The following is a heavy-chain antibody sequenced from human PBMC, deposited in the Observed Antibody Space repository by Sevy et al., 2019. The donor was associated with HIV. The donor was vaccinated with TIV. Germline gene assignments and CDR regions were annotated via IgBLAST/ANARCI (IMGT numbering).Heavy chain of an antibody. D-gene: IGHD3-9*01. V-gene: IGHV3-30*18. CDR2: ISYHGRDK. J-gene: IGHJ6*02. CDR1: GMSFTTSG. CDR3: AKDFTGYNGLDV. Sequence: GGSLRLSCRVSGMSFTTSGMHWVRQAPGKGLEWVAVISYHGRDKFYAESVKGRSNISRDNSKNMVYLQIDSLRPEDTAVYYCAKDFTGYNGLDVWGHGTMVTVSS.